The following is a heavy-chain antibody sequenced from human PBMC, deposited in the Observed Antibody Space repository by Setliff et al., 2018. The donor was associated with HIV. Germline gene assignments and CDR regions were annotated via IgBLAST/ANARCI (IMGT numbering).Heavy chain of an antibody. CDR1: GNTLRNNA. D-gene: IGHD3-10*01. V-gene: IGHV1-69*11. CDR3: TRGALYGLFEF. Sequence: SVKVSCKASGNTLRNNAIGWVRQAPGQGPEWMGSLIPVLGEPYYAQSFQGRVTISADESTNTAHMELRSLTSEDTAAYYCTRGALYGLFEFWGPGTLVTVSS. J-gene: IGHJ4*02. CDR2: LIPVLGEP.